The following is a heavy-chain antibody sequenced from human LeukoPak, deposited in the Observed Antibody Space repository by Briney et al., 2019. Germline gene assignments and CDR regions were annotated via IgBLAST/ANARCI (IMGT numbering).Heavy chain of an antibody. CDR1: GFTFSNAW. Sequence: PGGSLRLSCAASGFTFSNAWMSWVRQAPGKGLEWVGRIKSKTDGGTTDYAAPVKGRFTISRDDSKNTLYLQMNSLKTEDTAVYYCTTDRTVTTPKEIDYWGQGTLVTVSS. CDR2: IKSKTDGGTT. CDR3: TTDRTVTTPKEIDY. D-gene: IGHD4-17*01. J-gene: IGHJ4*02. V-gene: IGHV3-15*01.